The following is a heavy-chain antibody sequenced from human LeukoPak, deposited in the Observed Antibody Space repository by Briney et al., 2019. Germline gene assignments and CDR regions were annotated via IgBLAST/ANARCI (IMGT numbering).Heavy chain of an antibody. CDR3: TRHLIGRRGTTRGLFDY. CDR2: IRSKANSYAT. D-gene: IGHD1-26*01. CDR1: GFTFSGSA. V-gene: IGHV3-73*01. Sequence: GGSLRLSCAASGFTFSGSAMHWVRQASGKGLEWVDRIRSKANSYATAYAASVKGRFTISRDDSKNTAYLQMNSLKTEDTAVYYCTRHLIGRRGTTRGLFDYWGQGTLVTVSS. J-gene: IGHJ4*02.